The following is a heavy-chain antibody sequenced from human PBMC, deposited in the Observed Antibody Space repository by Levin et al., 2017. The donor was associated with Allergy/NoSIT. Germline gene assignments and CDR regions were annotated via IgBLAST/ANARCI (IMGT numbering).Heavy chain of an antibody. V-gene: IGHV3-49*03. J-gene: IGHJ4*02. CDR1: GFTFGDYG. Sequence: GGSLRLSCTASGFTFGDYGVSWFRQAPGKGLNWVGFIRNKAHDETTEYAASVKGRFTISKDASKSISYLQMNSLNTEDTAVYYCARFEGWASEQFDCLGQGTRVTVSS. D-gene: IGHD1/OR15-1a*01. CDR3: ARFEGWASEQFDC. CDR2: IRNKAHDETT.